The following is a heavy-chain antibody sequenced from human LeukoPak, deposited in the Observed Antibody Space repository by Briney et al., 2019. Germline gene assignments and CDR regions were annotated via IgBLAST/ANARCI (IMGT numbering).Heavy chain of an antibody. Sequence: SETLSLTCAVYGGSFSGYYWSWIRQPPGKGLEWIGEINHSGSTNYNPSLKSRVTISVDTSKNQFSLKLSSVTAADTAVYYCARVLPLGGDYDLDVWGQGTTVTVSS. CDR3: ARVLPLGGDYDLDV. CDR2: INHSGST. CDR1: GGSFSGYY. V-gene: IGHV4-34*01. D-gene: IGHD3-3*01. J-gene: IGHJ6*02.